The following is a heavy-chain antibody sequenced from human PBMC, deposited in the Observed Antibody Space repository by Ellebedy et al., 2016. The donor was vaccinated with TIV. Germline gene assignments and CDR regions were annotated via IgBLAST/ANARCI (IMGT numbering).Heavy chain of an antibody. Sequence: GESLKISCAASGFTFSNYNMNWVRQAPGKGLEWVATVSQDESEKYVADSVKGRFAISRDNAKNSLYLQMGGLRAEDTAVYYCARLAVATNRGEDFWGQGTLVTVSS. D-gene: IGHD5-12*01. CDR3: ARLAVATNRGEDF. CDR1: GFTFSNYN. J-gene: IGHJ4*02. CDR2: VSQDESEK. V-gene: IGHV3-7*03.